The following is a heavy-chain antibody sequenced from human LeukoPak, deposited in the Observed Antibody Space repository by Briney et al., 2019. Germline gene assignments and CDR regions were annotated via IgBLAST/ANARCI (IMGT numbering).Heavy chain of an antibody. CDR1: GLSFNTYG. J-gene: IGHJ4*02. D-gene: IGHD6-19*01. CDR2: IWYDGSNK. V-gene: IGHV3-33*06. CDR3: AKDHREAVALDY. Sequence: GRSLRLSCAASGLSFNTYGMHWVRQAPGKGLEWVAVIWYDGSNKYHADSVKGRFTISRDNSRNTLYLQMNSLRAEDTAVYYCAKDHREAVALDYWGQGTLVTVSS.